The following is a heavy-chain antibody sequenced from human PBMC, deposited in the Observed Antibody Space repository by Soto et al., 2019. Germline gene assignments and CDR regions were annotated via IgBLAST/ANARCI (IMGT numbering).Heavy chain of an antibody. Sequence: EVRLLESGGGLEQPGGSLRLSCTTSGFTFDNFAMSWVRQAPGRGLEWVSAISGGGGGTYYADSVKGRFIISRDNSKNTVYLQVNGLRPDDTAVYYCAKDVHYDSSGGIDHWGQGTLVTVSS. CDR2: ISGGGGGT. CDR1: GFTFDNFA. J-gene: IGHJ4*02. CDR3: AKDVHYDSSGGIDH. D-gene: IGHD3-22*01. V-gene: IGHV3-23*01.